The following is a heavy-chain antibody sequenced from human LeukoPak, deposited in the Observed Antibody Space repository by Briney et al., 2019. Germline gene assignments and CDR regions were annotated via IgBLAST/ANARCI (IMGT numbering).Heavy chain of an antibody. Sequence: GGSLRLSCAASGFTFNDYGMSWVRQAPGKGLEWVSAISGSGGSTYYADSVKGRFTISRDNSKNTLYLQMNSLRAEDTAIYYCARDEGDYYDSSGHDYWGQGTLVTVSS. J-gene: IGHJ4*02. CDR2: ISGSGGST. CDR1: GFTFNDYG. V-gene: IGHV3-23*01. CDR3: ARDEGDYYDSSGHDY. D-gene: IGHD3-22*01.